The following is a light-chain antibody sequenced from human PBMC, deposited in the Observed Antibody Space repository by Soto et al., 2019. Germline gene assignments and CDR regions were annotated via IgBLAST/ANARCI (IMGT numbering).Light chain of an antibody. Sequence: IQMTQSPSTLSASIGDRVTITCRASQSINNRLAWYQQMPGKAPNLLIYDASSLESGVPSRFRGSGSETEFTLTISGLQPDDFATYSCQQYSSYRTFGQGTKVDNK. CDR2: DAS. J-gene: IGKJ1*01. CDR3: QQYSSYRT. V-gene: IGKV1-5*01. CDR1: QSINNR.